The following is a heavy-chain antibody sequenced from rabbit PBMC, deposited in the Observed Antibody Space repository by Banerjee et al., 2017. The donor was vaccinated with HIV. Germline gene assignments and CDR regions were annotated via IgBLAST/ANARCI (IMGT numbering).Heavy chain of an antibody. CDR3: ARVAVTNSDYYFNL. J-gene: IGHJ4*01. Sequence: QSLEESGGGLVQPEGSLTLTCTASGFSFSSSYYMCWVRQAPGKGLEWIGCIYTGSGSTYYASWAKGRFTISKTSSTTVTLQMTSLTAADTATYFCARVAVTNSDYYFNLWGQGTLVTVS. CDR2: IYTGSGST. V-gene: IGHV1S40*01. D-gene: IGHD1-1*01. CDR1: GFSFSSSYY.